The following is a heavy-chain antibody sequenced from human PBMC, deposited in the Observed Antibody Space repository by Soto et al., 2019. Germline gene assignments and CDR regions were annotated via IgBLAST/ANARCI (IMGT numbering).Heavy chain of an antibody. V-gene: IGHV3-21*06. J-gene: IGHJ4*02. CDR3: ARESEDLTSNFDY. CDR1: GCTFTRYS. Sequence: EVQLVESGGGLVKPGGSLRLSCAASGCTFTRYSMNWVRQAPGKGLEWVSSISSTTNYIYYGDSMKGRFTISRDNGKNSLYLEIHSLRAEDTAVYYCARESEDLTSNFDYWGQGTLVTVSS. CDR2: ISSTTNYI.